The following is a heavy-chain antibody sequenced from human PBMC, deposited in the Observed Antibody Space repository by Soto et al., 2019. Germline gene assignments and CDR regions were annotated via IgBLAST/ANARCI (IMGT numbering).Heavy chain of an antibody. J-gene: IGHJ3*02. CDR2: IKQDGSEK. V-gene: IGHV3-7*02. CDR3: ARVRWQLVPRYAFDI. D-gene: IGHD6-13*01. Sequence: PGGSVRLSCAASGFTFSSYWMSWVRQAPGKGLEWVANIKQDGSEKYYVDSVKGRFTISRDNAKNSLYLQMNSLRAEDTAVYYCARVRWQLVPRYAFDIWGQGTLVTVSS. CDR1: GFTFSSYW.